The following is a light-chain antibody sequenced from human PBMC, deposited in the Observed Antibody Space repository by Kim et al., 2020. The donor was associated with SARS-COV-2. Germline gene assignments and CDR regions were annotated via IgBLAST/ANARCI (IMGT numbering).Light chain of an antibody. CDR1: SSNIGRNT. Sequence: QSVLTQPPSASGTPGQRVTISCSGSSSNIGRNTVNWYQQFPGTAPKLLMFNNNLRPSGVPDRFSGSKIGTSASLAISGLQSEDEADYYCAAWDDSLKGPVFGGGTKLTVL. J-gene: IGLJ2*01. CDR3: AAWDDSLKGPV. V-gene: IGLV1-44*01. CDR2: NNN.